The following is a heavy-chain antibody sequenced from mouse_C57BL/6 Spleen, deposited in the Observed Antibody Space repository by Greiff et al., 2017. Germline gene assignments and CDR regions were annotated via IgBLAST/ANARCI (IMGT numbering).Heavy chain of an antibody. V-gene: IGHV1-53*01. CDR1: CYTFTSYW. CDR3: ARGWDYYAMGY. J-gene: IGHJ4*01. Sequence: QVQLQQSGTELVKPGASVKLSCTASCYTFTSYWLHWVKQRPGHGLEWIGNINPSNGGTNYNEKFKSKATLTVDKSSSTAHMQRSSLTSEDSAVYYCARGWDYYAMGYWGKGTSVTVSS. D-gene: IGHD3-3*01. CDR2: INPSNGGT.